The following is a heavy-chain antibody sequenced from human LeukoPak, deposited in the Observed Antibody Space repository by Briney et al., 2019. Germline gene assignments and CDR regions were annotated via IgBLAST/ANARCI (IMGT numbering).Heavy chain of an antibody. CDR2: IWYDGSNK. D-gene: IGHD6-19*01. CDR3: AKDRGYSSGSLGY. J-gene: IGHJ4*02. Sequence: PGGSLRLSCAASGFTFSSYGMHWVRQAPGKGLEWVAVIWYDGSNKYYADSVKGRFTISRDNSKNTLYLQMNSLRAEDTAVYYCAKDRGYSSGSLGYWGQGTLVTVSS. CDR1: GFTFSSYG. V-gene: IGHV3-30*02.